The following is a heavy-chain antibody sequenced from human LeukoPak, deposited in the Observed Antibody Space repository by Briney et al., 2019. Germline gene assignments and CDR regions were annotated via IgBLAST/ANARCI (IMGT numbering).Heavy chain of an antibody. CDR1: GFTFSGFA. D-gene: IGHD3-10*01. Sequence: GGSLRLSCAASGFTFSGFAMSWVRQPSGKGLEWVSTISGSGGSTYYAESVKGRLTISRDNSKNTVFLQMNSLSAEDTAVYYCAKGSSGSYYRGYFDPWGQGTLVAVSS. V-gene: IGHV3-23*01. J-gene: IGHJ5*02. CDR2: ISGSGGST. CDR3: AKGSSGSYYRGYFDP.